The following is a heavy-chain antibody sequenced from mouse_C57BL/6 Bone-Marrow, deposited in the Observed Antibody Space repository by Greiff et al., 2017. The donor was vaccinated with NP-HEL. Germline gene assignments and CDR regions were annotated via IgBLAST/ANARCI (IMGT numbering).Heavy chain of an antibody. J-gene: IGHJ1*03. Sequence: EVQLQESGPVLVKPGPSVKISCKASGFTFTDYYMHWVKQSHGKSLEWIGLVYPYNGGTSYNQKFKGKATLTVDTSSSTAYMELNSLTSEDSAVYYCARLTPIYMVTTPYWYFDVWGTGTTVTVSS. CDR2: VYPYNGGT. CDR3: ARLTPIYMVTTPYWYFDV. V-gene: IGHV1-36*01. D-gene: IGHD2-2*01. CDR1: GFTFTDYY.